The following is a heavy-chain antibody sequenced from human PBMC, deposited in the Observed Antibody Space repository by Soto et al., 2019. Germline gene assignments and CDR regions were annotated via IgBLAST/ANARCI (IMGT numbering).Heavy chain of an antibody. D-gene: IGHD4-17*01. J-gene: IGHJ2*01. V-gene: IGHV1-69*02. CDR2: IIPILGIA. CDR3: AMTYYGDYVLWYFDL. Sequence: QVQLVQSGAEVKKPGSSVKVSCKASGGTFSSYTISWVRQAPGQGLEWMGRIIPILGIANYAQKFPGRVTITADKSTSTAYMELSSLRSEDTAVYYCAMTYYGDYVLWYFDLWGRDTLVTVSS. CDR1: GGTFSSYT.